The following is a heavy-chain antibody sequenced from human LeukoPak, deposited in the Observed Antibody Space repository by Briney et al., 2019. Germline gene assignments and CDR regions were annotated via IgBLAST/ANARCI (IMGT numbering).Heavy chain of an antibody. J-gene: IGHJ4*02. V-gene: IGHV1-2*02. Sequence: ASVKVSCKASGYTFTGYYMHWVRQAPGQGLEWMGWINPNSGGTNYAQKFQGRVTMTRDTSISTAYMELSRLRSDDTAAYYCARDDRNGDYENPYFDYWGQGTLVTVSS. CDR3: ARDDRNGDYENPYFDY. CDR2: INPNSGGT. D-gene: IGHD4-17*01. CDR1: GYTFTGYY.